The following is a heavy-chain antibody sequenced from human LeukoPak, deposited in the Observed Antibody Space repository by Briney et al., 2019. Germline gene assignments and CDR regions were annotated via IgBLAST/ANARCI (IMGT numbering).Heavy chain of an antibody. CDR3: ARNNWFDP. CDR1: GFTFSSYA. CDR2: ISYDGSNK. V-gene: IGHV3-30-3*01. J-gene: IGHJ5*02. Sequence: GGSLRLSCAASGFTFSSYAMHWVRQAPGKGLEWVAVISYDGSNKYYADSVKGRFTISRDNFKNTLYLQMNSLRAEDTAVYYCARNNWFDPWGQGTLVTVSS.